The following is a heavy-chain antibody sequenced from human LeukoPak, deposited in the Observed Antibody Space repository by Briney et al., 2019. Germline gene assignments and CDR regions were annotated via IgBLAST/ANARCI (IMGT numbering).Heavy chain of an antibody. D-gene: IGHD3-9*01. Sequence: GGSLRLSCAASGVTLSDHHMDWVRQAPGEGLVWVSRITPDGSYTTYADFVEGRFTISRDNAKNTLYLQMNSLRAEDTAVYYCARDFDMGGTPGDDFDFWGQGTLVTVSS. CDR2: ITPDGSYT. J-gene: IGHJ4*02. V-gene: IGHV3-74*01. CDR3: ARDFDMGGTPGDDFDF. CDR1: GVTLSDHH.